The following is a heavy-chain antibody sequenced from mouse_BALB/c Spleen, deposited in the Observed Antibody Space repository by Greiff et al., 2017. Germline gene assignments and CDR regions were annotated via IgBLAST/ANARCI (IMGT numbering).Heavy chain of an antibody. D-gene: IGHD2-1*01. V-gene: IGHV2-2*02. CDR2: IWSGGST. CDR1: GFSLTSYG. CDR3: ARRIYGNYYAMDY. J-gene: IGHJ4*01. Sequence: VQLVESGPGLVQPSQSLSITCTVSGFSLTSYGVHWVRQSPGKGLEWLGVIWSGGSTDYNAAFISRLSISKDNSKSQVFFKMNSLQANDTAVYYCARRIYGNYYAMDYWGQGTSVTVSS.